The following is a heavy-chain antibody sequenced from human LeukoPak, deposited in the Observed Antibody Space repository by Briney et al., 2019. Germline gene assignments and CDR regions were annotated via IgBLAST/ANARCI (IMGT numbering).Heavy chain of an antibody. CDR1: GFTLSDYY. V-gene: IGHV3-11*01. CDR3: ARAAAMATQAYYYYGMDV. J-gene: IGHJ6*02. CDR2: ISSSGSTI. Sequence: KTGGSLRLSCAASGFTLSDYYMSWIRQAPGKGLEWVSYISSSGSTIYYADSVKGRFTISRDNAKNSLYLQMNSLRAEDTAVYYCARAAAMATQAYYYYGMDVWGQGTTVTVSS. D-gene: IGHD5-18*01.